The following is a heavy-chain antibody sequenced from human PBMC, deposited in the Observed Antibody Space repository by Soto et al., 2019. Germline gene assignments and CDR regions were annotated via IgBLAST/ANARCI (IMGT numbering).Heavy chain of an antibody. CDR1: GFTFNNYG. CDR2: VSFDGRVQ. Sequence: QVQLVESGGGVVQPGGSLRLSCAASGFTFNNYGMHWVRQAPGEGLEWVAVVSFDGRVQYYADSAKGRFTISRDNSKNSLYVQMNSPREDDTACYYGATELSPRAGKWYFGLWGRGTLGYVSS. D-gene: IGHD6-19*01. CDR3: ATELSPRAGKWYFGL. J-gene: IGHJ2*01. V-gene: IGHV3-30*03.